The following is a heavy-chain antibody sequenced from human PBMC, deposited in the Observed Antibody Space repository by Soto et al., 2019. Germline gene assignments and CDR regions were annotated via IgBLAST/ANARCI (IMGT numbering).Heavy chain of an antibody. CDR1: GGSISSGDYY. J-gene: IGHJ6*02. CDR3: ARDSSGYKDDYYGRDV. Sequence: SETLSLTCTVSGGSISSGDYYWSWIRQPPGKGLEWIGYIYYSGSTYYNPSLKSRVTISVDTSKNQFSLKLSSVTAADTAVFYCARDSSGYKDDYYGRDVWGQGTTVTVSS. D-gene: IGHD3-22*01. V-gene: IGHV4-30-4*01. CDR2: IYYSGST.